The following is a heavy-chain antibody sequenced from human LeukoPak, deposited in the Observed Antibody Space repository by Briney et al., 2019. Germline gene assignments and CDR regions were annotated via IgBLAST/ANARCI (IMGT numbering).Heavy chain of an antibody. J-gene: IGHJ5*02. Sequence: VASVKVSCKASGGTFSSYTISWVRQAPGQGLEWMGRIIPILGIANYAQKFQGRVTITADKSTSTAYMELSSLRSEDTAVYYCAREGDTAMVISNNWFDPWGQGTLVTVSS. V-gene: IGHV1-69*04. CDR3: AREGDTAMVISNNWFDP. CDR1: GGTFSSYT. CDR2: IIPILGIA. D-gene: IGHD5-18*01.